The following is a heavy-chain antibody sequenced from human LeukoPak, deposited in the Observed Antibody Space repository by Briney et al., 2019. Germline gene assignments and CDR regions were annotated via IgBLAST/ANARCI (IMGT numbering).Heavy chain of an antibody. J-gene: IGHJ4*02. CDR3: ARGGDYYDSSGYDGGYYFDY. V-gene: IGHV4-34*01. D-gene: IGHD3-22*01. CDR1: GGSFSGYY. Sequence: SETLSLTCAVYGGSFSGYYWSWIRQPPGKGLEWIGEINHSGSTNYNPSLKSRVTISVDTSKDQFSPKLSSVTAADTAVYYCARGGDYYDSSGYDGGYYFDYWGQGTLVTVSS. CDR2: INHSGST.